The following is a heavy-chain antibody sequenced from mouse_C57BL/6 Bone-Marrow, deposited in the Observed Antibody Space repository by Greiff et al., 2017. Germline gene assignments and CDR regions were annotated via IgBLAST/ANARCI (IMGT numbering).Heavy chain of an antibody. CDR1: GYTFTSYW. J-gene: IGHJ3*01. D-gene: IGHD1-2*01. CDR2: IDPSDSYT. CDR3: AREYYGP. V-gene: IGHV1-50*01. Sequence: QVQLQQPGAELVKPGASVKLSCKASGYTFTSYWMQWVKQRPGQGLEWIGEIDPSDSYTNYNQKFKGKATLTVDTSSSAAHMQLSSLTSEDSAVYYCAREYYGPWAQGTLVTVSA.